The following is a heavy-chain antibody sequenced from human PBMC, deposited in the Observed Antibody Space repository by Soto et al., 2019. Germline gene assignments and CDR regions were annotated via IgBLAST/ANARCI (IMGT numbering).Heavy chain of an antibody. D-gene: IGHD6-13*01. CDR2: ISGSGNTS. CDR3: AKDRGRTWYEDY. V-gene: IGHV3-23*01. J-gene: IGHJ4*02. CDR1: GFTFSSYA. Sequence: EVQLLESGGGLVQPGGSLRLSCAASGFTFSSYAMTWVRQAPGKGLECVSAISGSGNTSYYADSVKGRFTISRDSSKKMLYLQMNSLRPEDTAVYYCAKDRGRTWYEDYWGQGTLVTVSS.